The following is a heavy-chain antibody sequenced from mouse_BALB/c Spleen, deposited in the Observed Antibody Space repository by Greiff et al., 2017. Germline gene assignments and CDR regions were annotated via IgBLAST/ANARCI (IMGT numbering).Heavy chain of an antibody. D-gene: IGHD2-3*01. CDR3: ARARWLLPSYYYAIDY. J-gene: IGHJ4*01. Sequence: QVHVKQSGAELVRPGVSVKISCKGSGYTFTDYAMHWVKQSHAKSLEWIGVISTYYGDASYNQKFKGKATMTVDKSSSTAYMELARLTSEDSAIYYCARARWLLPSYYYAIDYWGQGTSVTVSA. V-gene: IGHV1S137*01. CDR2: ISTYYGDA. CDR1: GYTFTDYA.